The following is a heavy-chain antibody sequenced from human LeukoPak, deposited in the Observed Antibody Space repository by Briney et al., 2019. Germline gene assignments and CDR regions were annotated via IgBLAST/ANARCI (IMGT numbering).Heavy chain of an antibody. CDR3: ASIYGSGSYRLKWVSNFDY. CDR2: IYYSGST. V-gene: IGHV4-39*01. Sequence: SETLSLTCTVSGGSISSSSYYWGWIRQPPGKGLEWIGSIYYSGSTYYNPSRKSRVTISVDTSKNQFSLKLSSVTAADTAVYYCASIYGSGSYRLKWVSNFDYWGQGTLVTVSS. D-gene: IGHD3-10*01. J-gene: IGHJ4*02. CDR1: GGSISSSSYY.